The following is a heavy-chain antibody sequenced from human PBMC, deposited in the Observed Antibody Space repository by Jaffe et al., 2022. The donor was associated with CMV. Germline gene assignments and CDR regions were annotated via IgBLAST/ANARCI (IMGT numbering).Heavy chain of an antibody. CDR2: MNPNSGNT. V-gene: IGHV1-8*01. CDR3: AREIKGSGWYSGGVVDV. CDR1: GYTFTSYD. Sequence: QVQLVQSGAEVKKPGASVKVSCKASGYTFTSYDINWVRQATGQGLEWMGWMNPNSGNTGYAQKFQGRVTMTRNTSISTAYMELSSLRSEDTAVYYCAREIKGSGWYSGGVVDVWGQGTTVTVSS. D-gene: IGHD6-19*01. J-gene: IGHJ6*02.